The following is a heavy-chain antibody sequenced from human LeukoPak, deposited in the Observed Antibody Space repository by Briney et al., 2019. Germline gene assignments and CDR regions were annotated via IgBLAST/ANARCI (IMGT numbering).Heavy chain of an antibody. J-gene: IGHJ4*02. V-gene: IGHV3-30*04. CDR3: VKGNSGYVRRYFDY. Sequence: GGSLRLSCAASGFTFSSYAMHWVRQAPGKGLEWVAVISYDGSNKYYADSVKGRFTISRDNSKNTLYLQMNSLRAEDTAVYYCVKGNSGYVRRYFDYWGQGTLVTVSS. D-gene: IGHD5-12*01. CDR1: GFTFSSYA. CDR2: ISYDGSNK.